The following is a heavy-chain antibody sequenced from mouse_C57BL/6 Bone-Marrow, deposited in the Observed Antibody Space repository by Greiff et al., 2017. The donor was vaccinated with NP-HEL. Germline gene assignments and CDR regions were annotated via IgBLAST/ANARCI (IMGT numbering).Heavy chain of an antibody. CDR1: GYTFTDYY. Sequence: VQLQQSGPELVKPGASVKISCKASGYTFTDYYMNWVKQSHGKSLEWIGDINPNNGGTSYNQKFKGNATLTVDKSSSTAYMELRSLTSEDSAVYYCARGWGTVEDFDYWGQGTTLTVSS. CDR2: INPNNGGT. J-gene: IGHJ2*01. D-gene: IGHD1-1*01. V-gene: IGHV1-26*01. CDR3: ARGWGTVEDFDY.